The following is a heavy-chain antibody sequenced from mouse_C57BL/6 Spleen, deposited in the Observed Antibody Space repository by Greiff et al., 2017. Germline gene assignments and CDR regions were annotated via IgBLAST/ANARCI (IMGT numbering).Heavy chain of an antibody. Sequence: QVQLQQSGAELVRPGASVTLSCKASGYTFTDYEMHWVKQTPVHGLEWIGAIDPATGGTAYNQKFKGKAILTADKSSSTAYMELRSLTVEDSAVYYRTRRHGYYGEFAYWGQGTLVTVSA. V-gene: IGHV1-15*01. D-gene: IGHD2-3*01. CDR2: IDPATGGT. CDR3: TRRHGYYGEFAY. J-gene: IGHJ3*01. CDR1: GYTFTDYE.